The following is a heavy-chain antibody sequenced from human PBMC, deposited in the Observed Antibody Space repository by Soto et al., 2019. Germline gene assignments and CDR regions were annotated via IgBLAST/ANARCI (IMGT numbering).Heavy chain of an antibody. J-gene: IGHJ4*02. CDR2: FYYSGST. CDR3: ARHYRQGVFDY. CDR1: GGSISSSSYY. Sequence: QLQLQESGPGLVKPSETLSLTCTVSGGSISSSSYYWGWIRQPPGKGLEWIGSFYYSGSTYYNPSLKSRVTIAVDTSKNQFSLKRSSVTAADTAVYDWARHYRQGVFDYWGQGTLFPVSS. D-gene: IGHD3-16*02. V-gene: IGHV4-39*01.